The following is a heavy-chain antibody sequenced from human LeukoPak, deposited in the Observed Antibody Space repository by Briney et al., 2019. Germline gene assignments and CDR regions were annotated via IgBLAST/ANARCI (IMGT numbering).Heavy chain of an antibody. V-gene: IGHV1-24*01. J-gene: IGHJ4*02. D-gene: IGHD5-18*01. Sequence: ASVKVSCKVSGYTLTELSMHWVRQAPGKGLEWMGGFDPEDGETIYAQKFQGRVTMTEDTSTDTAYMELSSLRPEDTAVYYCATSLGGYSYEAADYWGQGTLVTVSS. CDR1: GYTLTELS. CDR2: FDPEDGET. CDR3: ATSLGGYSYEAADY.